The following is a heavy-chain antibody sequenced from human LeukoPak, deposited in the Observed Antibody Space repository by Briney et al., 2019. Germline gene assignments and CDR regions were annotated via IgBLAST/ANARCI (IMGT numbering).Heavy chain of an antibody. Sequence: ASVKVSCKASGGTFSSYAISWVRQAPGQGLEWMGRIIPILGIANYAQKFQGRVTITADKSTSTAYMELSSLRSEDTAVYYCAIEGYYDYVWTNRPLDYWGQGTLVTVSS. J-gene: IGHJ4*02. CDR2: IIPILGIA. CDR3: AIEGYYDYVWTNRPLDY. D-gene: IGHD3-16*01. CDR1: GGTFSSYA. V-gene: IGHV1-69*04.